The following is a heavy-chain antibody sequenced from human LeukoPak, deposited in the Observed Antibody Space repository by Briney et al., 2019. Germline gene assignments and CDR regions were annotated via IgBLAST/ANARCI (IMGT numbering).Heavy chain of an antibody. J-gene: IGHJ4*02. CDR3: AKSQSHFVVVVVAITPEY. Sequence: ASVKVSCKASGYTFTSYYMHWVRQAPGQGLEWMGIINPSGGSISYAQKFQGRVTMTRDMSTSTVYMELSSLRAEDTAVYYCAKSQSHFVVVVVAITPEYWGQGTLVTVSS. D-gene: IGHD2-15*01. CDR2: INPSGGSI. CDR1: GYTFTSYY. V-gene: IGHV1-46*01.